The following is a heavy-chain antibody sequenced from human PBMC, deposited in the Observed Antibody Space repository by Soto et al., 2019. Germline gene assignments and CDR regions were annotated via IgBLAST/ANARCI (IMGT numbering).Heavy chain of an antibody. Sequence: GGSLRLSCVGSGFTFSNYAMSWVRQAPEKGLEWVSAITGSGGRTYYADSVKGRFTISRDNTKNTLYLQMNSLRAEDTAVYYWAKARTYSNGWYYFDFWGQGTLVTVSS. CDR2: ITGSGGRT. CDR3: AKARTYSNGWYYFDF. D-gene: IGHD6-19*01. V-gene: IGHV3-23*01. J-gene: IGHJ4*02. CDR1: GFTFSNYA.